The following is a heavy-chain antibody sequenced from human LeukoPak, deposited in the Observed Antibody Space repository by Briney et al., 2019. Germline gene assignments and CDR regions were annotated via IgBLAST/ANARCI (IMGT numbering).Heavy chain of an antibody. CDR1: GFTFSSYG. CDR2: INHSGST. CDR3: ARIRYNWNGTPFDY. D-gene: IGHD1-20*01. Sequence: GSLRLSCAASGFTFSSYGMHWVRQAPGKGLEWIGEINHSGSTNYNPSLKSRVTISVDTSKSQFSLKLSSVTAADTAVYYCARIRYNWNGTPFDYWGQGTLVTVSS. J-gene: IGHJ4*02. V-gene: IGHV4-34*01.